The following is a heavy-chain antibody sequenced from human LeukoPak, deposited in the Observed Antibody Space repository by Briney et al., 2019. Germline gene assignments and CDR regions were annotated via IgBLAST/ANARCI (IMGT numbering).Heavy chain of an antibody. V-gene: IGHV4-34*01. D-gene: IGHD2-2*01. CDR2: INHSGST. CDR1: GGSFSGYY. J-gene: IGHJ6*03. Sequence: SETLSLTCAVYGGSFSGYYWSWIRQPPGKGLEWIGEINHSGSTNYNPSLKSRVTISVDTSKNQFSLKLSSVTAADTAVYYCARGTADIVVVPAAVYIYYYYMDVWGKGTTVTVSS. CDR3: ARGTADIVVVPAAVYIYYYYMDV.